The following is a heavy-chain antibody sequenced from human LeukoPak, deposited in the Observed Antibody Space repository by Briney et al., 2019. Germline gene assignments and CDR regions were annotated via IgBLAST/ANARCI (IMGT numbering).Heavy chain of an antibody. Sequence: PSATLSLTCTVSGGSVSSGGYYWSWIRQPPGKGLEWIGYIYHSGSTNYNPSLKSRLTISLDTSKSQFSLKLSSVTAADTAVYYCARDGAWNDPTGDYWGQGTLVTVSS. CDR1: GGSVSSGGYY. CDR2: IYHSGST. J-gene: IGHJ4*02. CDR3: ARDGAWNDPTGDY. D-gene: IGHD1-1*01. V-gene: IGHV4-61*08.